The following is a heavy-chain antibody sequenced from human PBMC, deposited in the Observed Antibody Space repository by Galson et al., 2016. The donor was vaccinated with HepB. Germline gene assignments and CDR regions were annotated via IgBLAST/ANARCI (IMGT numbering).Heavy chain of an antibody. D-gene: IGHD6-13*01. V-gene: IGHV4-30-4*01. Sequence: TLSLTCTVSGGSISSGDYYWSWIRQPPGKGLEWIGYFYYSGTTYSNPSLKSRSTISVDTSKNQFSLKLSSVTAADTAVYYCARVHLGSNWSNNWFDPWGQGALVTVSS. CDR2: FYYSGTT. CDR3: ARVHLGSNWSNNWFDP. J-gene: IGHJ5*02. CDR1: GGSISSGDYY.